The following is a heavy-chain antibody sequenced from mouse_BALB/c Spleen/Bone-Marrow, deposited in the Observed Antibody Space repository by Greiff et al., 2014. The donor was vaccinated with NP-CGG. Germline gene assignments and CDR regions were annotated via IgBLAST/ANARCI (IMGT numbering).Heavy chain of an antibody. J-gene: IGHJ3*01. D-gene: IGHD1-1*01. CDR3: AIYYCVSSGFAY. CDR2: IDPANGNT. V-gene: IGHV14-3*02. Sequence: EVQLQQSGAELVKPGASVKLSCTASGFNIKDTYMHWVKQRPEQGLEWIGRIDPANGNTKYDPKFQGKATITADTSSNTAYLQLSSLTSEDTAVYYCAIYYCVSSGFAYWGQGTLVTVSA. CDR1: GFNIKDTY.